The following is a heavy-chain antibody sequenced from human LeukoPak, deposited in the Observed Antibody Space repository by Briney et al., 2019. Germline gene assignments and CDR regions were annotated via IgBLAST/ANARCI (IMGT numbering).Heavy chain of an antibody. CDR2: ISYDGSNK. D-gene: IGHD6-13*01. CDR3: ARDRGQLVDY. V-gene: IGHV3-30-3*01. Sequence: GGSLRLSCAASGFTFSSYAMHWVRQAPGKGLEWVAVISYDGSNKYYADSVKGRFTISRDNSKNTLYLQTNSLRAEDTAVYYCARDRGQLVDYWGQGTLVTVSS. CDR1: GFTFSSYA. J-gene: IGHJ4*02.